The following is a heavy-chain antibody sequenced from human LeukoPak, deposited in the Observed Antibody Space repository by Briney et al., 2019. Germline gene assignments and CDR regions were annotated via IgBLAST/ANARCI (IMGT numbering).Heavy chain of an antibody. J-gene: IGHJ4*02. Sequence: ASVKVSCKASGYTFTSYDINWVRQATGQGLEWMGWMNPNSGNTGYAQKFQGRVTMTRNTSISTAYMELSSLRSEDTAVYYCARNMVGATTPNFDYWGQGTLVTVSS. V-gene: IGHV1-8*01. D-gene: IGHD1-26*01. CDR2: MNPNSGNT. CDR1: GYTFTSYD. CDR3: ARNMVGATTPNFDY.